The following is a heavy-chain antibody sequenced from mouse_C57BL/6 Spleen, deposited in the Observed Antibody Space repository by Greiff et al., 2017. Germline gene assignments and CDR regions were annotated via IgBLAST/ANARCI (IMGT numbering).Heavy chain of an antibody. CDR1: GYTFTSYW. J-gene: IGHJ4*01. CDR2: IYPGSGST. D-gene: IGHD2-14*01. V-gene: IGHV1-55*01. CDR3: ARKGYPYAMDY. Sequence: QVQLQQSGAELVKPGASVKMSCTASGYTFTSYWITWVKQRPGQGLEWIGDIYPGSGSTNYNEKFKSKDKLTVDTSSSTADVQLSSLTTEDSAVYYCARKGYPYAMDYWGQGTSVTVSS.